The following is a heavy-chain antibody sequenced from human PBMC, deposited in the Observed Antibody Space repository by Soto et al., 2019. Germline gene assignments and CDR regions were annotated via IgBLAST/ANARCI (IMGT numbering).Heavy chain of an antibody. V-gene: IGHV1-2*04. CDR3: ARDLDDCSSTSCYNGAFDI. CDR1: GYTFTGYY. Sequence: GASVKVSCKASGYTFTGYYMNWVRQAPGQGLEWMGWINPNSGGTNYAQKFQGWVTMTRDTSISTAYMELSRLRSDDTAVYYCARDLDDCSSTSCYNGAFDIWGQGTMVTVSS. CDR2: INPNSGGT. J-gene: IGHJ3*02. D-gene: IGHD2-2*02.